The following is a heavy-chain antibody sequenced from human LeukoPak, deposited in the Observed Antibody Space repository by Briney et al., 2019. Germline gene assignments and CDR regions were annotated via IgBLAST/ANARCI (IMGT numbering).Heavy chain of an antibody. V-gene: IGHV3-20*04. J-gene: IGHJ4*02. CDR1: GFTFSSYW. CDR2: INWNGGST. CDR3: ARGSGWYRGYYFDY. D-gene: IGHD6-19*01. Sequence: GGSLRLSCVASGFTFSSYWMTWVRQAPGKGLEWVSGINWNGGSTGYADSVKGRFTISRDNAKNSLYLQMNSLRAEDTALYYCARGSGWYRGYYFDYWGQGTLVTVSS.